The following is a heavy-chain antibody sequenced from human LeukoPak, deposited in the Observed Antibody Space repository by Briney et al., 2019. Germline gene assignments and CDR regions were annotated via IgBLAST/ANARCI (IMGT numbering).Heavy chain of an antibody. V-gene: IGHV5-51*01. CDR1: GYSFTSYW. Sequence: GESLKISFKGSGYSFTSYWIGWVRQMPGKGLEWMGIIYPGDSDTRYSPSFQGQVTISADKSISTAYLQWSSLKASDTAMYYCARRSLYRSGWTRFDYWGQGTLVTVSS. CDR2: IYPGDSDT. CDR3: ARRSLYRSGWTRFDY. J-gene: IGHJ4*02. D-gene: IGHD6-19*01.